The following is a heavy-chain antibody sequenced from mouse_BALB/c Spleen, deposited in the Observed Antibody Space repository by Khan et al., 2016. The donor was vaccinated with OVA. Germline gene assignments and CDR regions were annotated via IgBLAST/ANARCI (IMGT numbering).Heavy chain of an antibody. J-gene: IGHJ3*01. D-gene: IGHD2-1*01. Sequence: VQLKQSGAELAKPGASVKMSCKASGYTFTSYWMHWVKQRPGQGLELIGYINPSTGYTEYNQKFKDKATLTTAQSSSTASMPLSSLTYEDSAVYYCARRGQYGIFAYWGKGTLVTVSA. CDR3: ARRGQYGIFAY. V-gene: IGHV1-7*01. CDR2: INPSTGYT. CDR1: GYTFTSYW.